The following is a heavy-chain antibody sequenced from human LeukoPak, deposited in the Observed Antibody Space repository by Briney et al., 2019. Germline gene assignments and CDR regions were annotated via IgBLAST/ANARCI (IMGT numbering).Heavy chain of an antibody. V-gene: IGHV3-7*03. J-gene: IGHJ4*02. CDR2: IKQDGSEK. D-gene: IGHD2-8*02. CDR1: GFTFSSYW. CDR3: AKDLGGVRYSFDY. Sequence: GGSLRLSCAASGFTFSSYWMSWVRQAPGKGLEWVANIKQDGSEKYYVDSVKGRFTISRDNAKNSLYLQMNSLRAEDTAVYYCAKDLGGVRYSFDYWGQGTLVTVSS.